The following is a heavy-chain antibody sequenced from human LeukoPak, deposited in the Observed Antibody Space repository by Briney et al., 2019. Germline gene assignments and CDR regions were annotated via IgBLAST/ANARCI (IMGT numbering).Heavy chain of an antibody. CDR2: INHRGST. Sequence: SETLSLTCAVYGGSFSGYYWSWIRQPPGKGLEWIGEINHRGSTNYNPSLKSRVTISVDTSKNQLSLKLSSVTAADTAVYYCARGSRKQWRPGDYWGQGTLVTVSS. CDR3: ARGSRKQWRPGDY. J-gene: IGHJ4*02. D-gene: IGHD6-19*01. V-gene: IGHV4-34*01. CDR1: GGSFSGYY.